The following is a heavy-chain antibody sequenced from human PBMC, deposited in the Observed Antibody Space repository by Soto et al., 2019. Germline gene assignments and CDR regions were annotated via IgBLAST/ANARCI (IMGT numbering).Heavy chain of an antibody. V-gene: IGHV3-30-3*02. CDR3: AKSASYGDYPFWYFDL. Sequence: QVQLVESGGGVVQPGRSLRLSCAASRFTFNNFAMHWVRQAPGKGLEWVAVISYDGSKKYDADSVKGRFTISRDNSTNTLYLQMNSLRAEDTAVYYCAKSASYGDYPFWYFDLWGRGTLVTVSS. J-gene: IGHJ2*01. D-gene: IGHD4-17*01. CDR2: ISYDGSKK. CDR1: RFTFNNFA.